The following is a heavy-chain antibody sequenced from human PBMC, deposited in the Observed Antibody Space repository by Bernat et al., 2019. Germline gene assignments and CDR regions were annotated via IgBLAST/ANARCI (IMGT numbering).Heavy chain of an antibody. J-gene: IGHJ3*01. CDR2: IRSKVNIYAT. CDR1: GFTFSSYA. CDR3: TRLAVDKVSQSFDY. D-gene: IGHD5-12*01. V-gene: IGHV3-73*01. Sequence: EVQLLESGGGLVQPGGSLRLSCAASGFTFSSYAMSWVRQASGKGLEWVGRIRSKVNIYATAYAASVKDRFTISRDDSKNTAYLQMNSLKTEDTTVYYCTRLAVDKVSQSFDYWGQGTMVTVSS.